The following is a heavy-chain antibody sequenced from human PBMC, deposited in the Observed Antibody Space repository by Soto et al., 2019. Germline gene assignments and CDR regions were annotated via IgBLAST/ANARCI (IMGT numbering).Heavy chain of an antibody. CDR3: ARDLSGSSGWYHYYGMDV. CDR2: IIPIFGTA. V-gene: IGHV1-69*13. Sequence: AASVKVSCQASGGTFSSYAISWVRQAPGQGLEWMGGIIPIFGTANYAQKFQGRVTITADESTSTAYMELSSLRSEDTAVYYCARDLSGSSGWYHYYGMDVWGQGTTVTVSS. D-gene: IGHD6-19*01. J-gene: IGHJ6*02. CDR1: GGTFSSYA.